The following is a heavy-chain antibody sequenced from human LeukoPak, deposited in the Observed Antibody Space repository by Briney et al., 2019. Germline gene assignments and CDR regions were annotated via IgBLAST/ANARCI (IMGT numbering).Heavy chain of an antibody. D-gene: IGHD5-24*01. CDR2: VFHSGTT. J-gene: IGHJ3*02. Sequence: SETLSLTCIVSGDSLTSHFWRWIRQTPGKGLEWTGYVFHSGTTNYSPSLKSRVTISLDTSQKQFYLMLASVTAADTALYSCARRMATVTYAFDIWGRGTMVSVSS. V-gene: IGHV4-59*08. CDR1: GDSLTSHF. CDR3: ARRMATVTYAFDI.